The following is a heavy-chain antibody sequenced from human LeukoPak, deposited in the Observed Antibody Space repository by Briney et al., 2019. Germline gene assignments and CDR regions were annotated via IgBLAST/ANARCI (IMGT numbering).Heavy chain of an antibody. CDR2: ISSSSSTI. V-gene: IGHV3-48*01. J-gene: IGHJ4*02. CDR3: ARERLRYFDWLLSQEYYFDY. Sequence: GGSLRLSCAASEFTFSSYSMNWVRQAPGKGLEWVSYISSSSSTIYYADSVKGRFTISRDNAKKSLYLQMNSLRAEDTAVYYCARERLRYFDWLLSQEYYFDYWGQGTLVTVSS. CDR1: EFTFSSYS. D-gene: IGHD3-9*01.